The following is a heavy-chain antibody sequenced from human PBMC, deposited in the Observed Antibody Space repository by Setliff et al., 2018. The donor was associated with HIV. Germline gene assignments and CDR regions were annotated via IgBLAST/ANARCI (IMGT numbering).Heavy chain of an antibody. Sequence: SETLSLTCYVTDDPISSYYWSWVRQPAGKGLEWIGRLYVSGDTNYNPSPKSRVTMSLDTSKKHFSLNLKSVTAADTAVYYCALTGHRLLRGYMDVWGKGTTVTVSS. V-gene: IGHV4-4*07. CDR2: LYVSGDT. D-gene: IGHD2-15*01. CDR1: DDPISSYY. J-gene: IGHJ6*03. CDR3: ALTGHRLLRGYMDV.